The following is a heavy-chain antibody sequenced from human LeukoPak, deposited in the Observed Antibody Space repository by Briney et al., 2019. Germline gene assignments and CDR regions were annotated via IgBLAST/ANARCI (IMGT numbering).Heavy chain of an antibody. D-gene: IGHD6-19*01. CDR3: AKLSSGWYGGYFQH. CDR2: ISGSGGST. V-gene: IGHV3-23*01. Sequence: GGALRLSCAASGFTFSSYAMSWVRQAPGKGLEWVSAISGSGGSTYYADFVKGRFTISRDNSKNTLYLQMNSLRAEDTAVYYCAKLSSGWYGGYFQHWGCGTLVSVAS. CDR1: GFTFSSYA. J-gene: IGHJ2*01.